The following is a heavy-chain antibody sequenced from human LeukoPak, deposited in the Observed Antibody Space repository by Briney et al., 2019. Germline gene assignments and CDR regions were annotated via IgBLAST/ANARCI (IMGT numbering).Heavy chain of an antibody. J-gene: IGHJ4*02. Sequence: GASVKVSCKTSGYTFNSYYMHWVRQAPGQGLEWMGWINPDSGGTNYAQNFQGRATMTRDTSISTVYIGVSRLRSDDTAVYYCARDLLDSSGCLAYWGQGTLVTVSS. CDR2: INPDSGGT. D-gene: IGHD3-22*01. CDR3: ARDLLDSSGCLAY. CDR1: GYTFNSYY. V-gene: IGHV1-2*02.